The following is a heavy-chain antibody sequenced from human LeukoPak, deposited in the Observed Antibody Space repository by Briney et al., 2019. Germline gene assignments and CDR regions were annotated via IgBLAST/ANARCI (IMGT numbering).Heavy chain of an antibody. CDR2: IYYSGST. D-gene: IGHD3-10*01. CDR1: GSSISSYY. V-gene: IGHV4-59*01. Sequence: SETLSLTCTVSGSSISSYYWSWIRQPPGKGLEWIGYIYYSGSTNYNPSLKSRVTISVDTSKNQFSLKLSSVTAADTAVYYCARRISIWFGESTHFDYWGQGTLVTVSS. J-gene: IGHJ4*02. CDR3: ARRISIWFGESTHFDY.